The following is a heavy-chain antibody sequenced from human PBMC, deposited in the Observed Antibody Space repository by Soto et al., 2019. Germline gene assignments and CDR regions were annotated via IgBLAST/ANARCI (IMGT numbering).Heavy chain of an antibody. D-gene: IGHD2-21*02. CDR1: GASLSSGDYY. Sequence: QVQLQESGPGLVKPSQTLSLTCIVSGASLSSGDYYWSWIRQPPGKGLEWIASIYYNGDNFYNPSLKRRVTIAIDTSNNQFSLTVRSVTAADTAVYYCARERRGGDSNGGVDYWGQGTLVTVSS. J-gene: IGHJ4*02. CDR2: IYYNGDN. V-gene: IGHV4-30-4*01. CDR3: ARERRGGDSNGGVDY.